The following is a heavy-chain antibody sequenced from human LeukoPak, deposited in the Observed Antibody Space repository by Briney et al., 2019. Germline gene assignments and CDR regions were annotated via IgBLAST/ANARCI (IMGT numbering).Heavy chain of an antibody. CDR2: ISSSSSPI. J-gene: IGHJ4*02. D-gene: IGHD3-10*01. CDR1: GFTLSSYS. CDR3: ARETDHYGSGTYFIDY. V-gene: IGHV3-48*01. Sequence: GGSLRLSCAASGFTLSSYSMNWVRQAPGKGLEWVSFISSSSSPIYYADSVKGRFTISRDNAKNSLYLQMNSLRAEDTAVYYCARETDHYGSGTYFIDYWGQGTLVTVSS.